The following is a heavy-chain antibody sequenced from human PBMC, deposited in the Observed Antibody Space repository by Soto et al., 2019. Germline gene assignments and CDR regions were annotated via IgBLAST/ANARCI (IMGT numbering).Heavy chain of an antibody. J-gene: IGHJ5*02. D-gene: IGHD6-6*01. V-gene: IGHV1-2*02. CDR2: INAHSGGT. CDR1: GFSFTGYY. Sequence: SVKRACKASGFSFTGYYIHWLRQAPGQGLEWMGWINAHSGGTEYAQKFQGRVTLTRDTSIATAYLTLTSLTSDDTALYYCAKDLTRQLAYWLDPPGQGTQGIVSA. CDR3: AKDLTRQLAYWLDP.